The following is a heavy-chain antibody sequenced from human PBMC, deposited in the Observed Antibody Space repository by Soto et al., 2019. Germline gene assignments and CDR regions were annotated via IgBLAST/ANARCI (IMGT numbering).Heavy chain of an antibody. V-gene: IGHV1-69*13. Sequence: GASVKVSCKASGGTFSSYAISWVRQAPGQGLEWMGGIIPIFGTASYAQKFQGRVTITADESTSTAYMELSSLRSEDTAVYYCARGRGIPGTDFDYWGQGTLVTVSS. CDR1: GGTFSSYA. CDR3: ARGRGIPGTDFDY. D-gene: IGHD1-7*01. CDR2: IIPIFGTA. J-gene: IGHJ4*02.